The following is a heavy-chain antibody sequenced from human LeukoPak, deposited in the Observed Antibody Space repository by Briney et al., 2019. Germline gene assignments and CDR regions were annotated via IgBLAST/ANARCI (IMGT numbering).Heavy chain of an antibody. CDR2: ISGSGGST. Sequence: PGGSLRLFCAASGFTFSSYAMSWVRQAPGKGLEWVSAISGSGGSTYYADSVKGRFTISRDNSKNTLYLQMNSLRAEDTAVYYCAKRGGPQTGPFDYWGQGTLVTVSS. V-gene: IGHV3-23*01. CDR1: GFTFSSYA. CDR3: AKRGGPQTGPFDY. J-gene: IGHJ4*02. D-gene: IGHD1-14*01.